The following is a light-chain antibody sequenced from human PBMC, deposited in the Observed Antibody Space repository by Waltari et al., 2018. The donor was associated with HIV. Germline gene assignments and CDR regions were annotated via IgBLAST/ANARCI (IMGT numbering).Light chain of an antibody. CDR3: QQSYSTPWT. Sequence: IQMTQSPSSLSASVGDSVTITCRASQSISSYLNWYQQKPGKAPKLLIYAASSLQRGVPSRFSGSGSGTDFTLTISSLQPEDFATYYCQQSYSTPWTFGQGTKVEIK. CDR2: AAS. CDR1: QSISSY. J-gene: IGKJ1*01. V-gene: IGKV1-39*01.